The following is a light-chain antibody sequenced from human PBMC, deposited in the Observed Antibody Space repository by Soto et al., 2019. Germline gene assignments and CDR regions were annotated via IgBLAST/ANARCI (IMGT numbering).Light chain of an antibody. CDR3: QRYQGGHPIA. J-gene: IGKJ5*01. CDR2: DVF. Sequence: EVVLTQSPATLSLSPGKRATLSCRASQSVSSSYLAWYQHKPSQPPRLLISDVFNRASGVAERFSGSGSETDFTLIIRRLEPEDSALSYCQRYQGGHPIAFGQGTRLEIK. V-gene: IGKV3D-20*02. CDR1: QSVSSSY.